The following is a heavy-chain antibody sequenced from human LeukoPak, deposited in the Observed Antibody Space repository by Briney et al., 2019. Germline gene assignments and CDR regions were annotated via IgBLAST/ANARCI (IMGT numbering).Heavy chain of an antibody. J-gene: IGHJ6*03. CDR3: AKRGENYYYYYMDV. D-gene: IGHD2-21*01. V-gene: IGHV4-4*07. CDR1: GGSISSYF. CDR2: VYTSGST. Sequence: SETLSLTCTVSGGSISSYFWSWIRQPAGKGLEWIGHVYTSGSTNYNPSLKSRVTMSVDTSKNQFSLKLSSVKAAGTAVYYCAKRGENYYYYYMDVWGKGTTVTVSS.